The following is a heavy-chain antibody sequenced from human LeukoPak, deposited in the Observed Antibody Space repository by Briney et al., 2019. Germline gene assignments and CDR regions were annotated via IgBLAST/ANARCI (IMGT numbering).Heavy chain of an antibody. V-gene: IGHV1-8*01. Sequence: ASVKVSCKASGYTFTSYDINWVRQATGQGLEWMGWMNPNSGNTGYAQKFQGRVTMTRNTSISTAYMELSSLRSEDTAVYYCARAYYYDSSGYYLNLDYWGQGTLVTVSS. CDR3: ARAYYYDSSGYYLNLDY. CDR2: MNPNSGNT. CDR1: GYTFTSYD. J-gene: IGHJ4*02. D-gene: IGHD3-22*01.